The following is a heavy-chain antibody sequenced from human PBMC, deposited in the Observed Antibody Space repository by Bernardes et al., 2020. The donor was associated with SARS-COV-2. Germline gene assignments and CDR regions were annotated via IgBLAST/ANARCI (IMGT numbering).Heavy chain of an antibody. D-gene: IGHD3-10*01. J-gene: IGHJ6*02. Sequence: GGSLRLSCAASGFTLGHYAMTWVRQAPGKGLEWVSSISGGGVTTYYADSVKGRFTISRDNSKNTLYLQMNNLRAEDTAVYYCAKNDVNSGRSNYYYPMDVWGQGTTVTVSS. V-gene: IGHV3-23*01. CDR1: GFTLGHYA. CDR2: ISGGGVTT. CDR3: AKNDVNSGRSNYYYPMDV.